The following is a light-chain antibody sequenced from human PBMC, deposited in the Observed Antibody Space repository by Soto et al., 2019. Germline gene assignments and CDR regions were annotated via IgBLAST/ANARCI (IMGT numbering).Light chain of an antibody. CDR1: QGISSY. CDR3: QQLNSYPRT. V-gene: IGKV1-9*01. Sequence: DIQLTQSPSFLSASVGDRVTITCRASQGISSYLAWYQQKPGKAPKLLIYAASTLQSGVPSRFSGSGSVTEFTLTISSLQPEDCATYYCQQLNSYPRTFGQGTKLEIK. J-gene: IGKJ2*01. CDR2: AAS.